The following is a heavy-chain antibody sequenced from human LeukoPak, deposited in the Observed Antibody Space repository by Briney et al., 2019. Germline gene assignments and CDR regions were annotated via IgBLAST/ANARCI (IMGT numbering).Heavy chain of an antibody. J-gene: IGHJ3*02. Sequence: GRSLRLSCAASGFTFDDYGMLWVRQAPGKGLEWVSGISCNSGSITYADSVKGRFTISRDNAKNSLFLQMNSLRAEDMALYYCAKDMRMNIAAALGAFDMWGQGTMVTVSS. CDR3: AKDMRMNIAAALGAFDM. CDR2: ISCNSGSI. D-gene: IGHD6-13*01. V-gene: IGHV3-9*03. CDR1: GFTFDDYG.